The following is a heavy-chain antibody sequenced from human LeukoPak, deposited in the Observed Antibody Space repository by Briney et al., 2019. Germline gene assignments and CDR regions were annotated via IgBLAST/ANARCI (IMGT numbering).Heavy chain of an antibody. CDR3: EAEGPAATWFDP. J-gene: IGHJ5*02. CDR1: GFTFSDYY. Sequence: GGSLRLSCAASGFTFSDYYMSWIREAPGKGLERVSYISSSGSTIYYADSVKGRFTISRDNAKNSLYLQMNSLRAEDTAVYYCEAEGPAATWFDPWGQGTLVTVSS. D-gene: IGHD2-2*01. V-gene: IGHV3-11*04. CDR2: ISSSGSTI.